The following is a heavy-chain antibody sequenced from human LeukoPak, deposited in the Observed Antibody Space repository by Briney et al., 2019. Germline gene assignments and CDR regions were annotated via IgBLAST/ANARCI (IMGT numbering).Heavy chain of an antibody. CDR2: ISYDGSNK. D-gene: IGHD6-25*01. Sequence: PGGSLRLSCAASGFTFSSYGMHWVRQAPGKGLEWVAVISYDGSNKYYADSVKGRFTISRDNSKNTLYLQMNSLRAEDTAVCYCGRRFGYAFDIWGQGTMVTVSS. V-gene: IGHV3-30*03. CDR1: GFTFSSYG. J-gene: IGHJ3*02. CDR3: GRRFGYAFDI.